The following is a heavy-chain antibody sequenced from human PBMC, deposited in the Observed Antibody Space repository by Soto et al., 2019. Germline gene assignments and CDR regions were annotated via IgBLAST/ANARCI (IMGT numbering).Heavy chain of an antibody. D-gene: IGHD2-21*02. Sequence: QVQLQESGPGLVKPSQTLSLTCTVSGSSISSGGYYWSWIRQHPGKGLEWIGYIYYSGSTYYNPSLKSRVTISVDTSKNQFSLKLSSVTAADTAVYYCARDQTSLGDYYYYYGMDVWGQGTTVTVSS. V-gene: IGHV4-31*03. J-gene: IGHJ6*02. CDR2: IYYSGST. CDR3: ARDQTSLGDYYYYYGMDV. CDR1: GSSISSGGYY.